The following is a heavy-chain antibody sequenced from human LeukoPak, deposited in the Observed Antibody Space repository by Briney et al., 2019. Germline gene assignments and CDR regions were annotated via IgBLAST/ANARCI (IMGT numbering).Heavy chain of an antibody. V-gene: IGHV4-31*03. J-gene: IGHJ4*02. Sequence: SQTLSLTCTVSGGSISSGGYYWSWIRQHPGKGLEWIGYIYYSGSTYYNPSLKSRVTISVDTSKSLFSLKLSSVTAADTAVYYCARGFSGDGYDYWGQGTLVTVSS. CDR2: IYYSGST. CDR1: GGSISSGGYY. CDR3: ARGFSGDGYDY. D-gene: IGHD2-21*01.